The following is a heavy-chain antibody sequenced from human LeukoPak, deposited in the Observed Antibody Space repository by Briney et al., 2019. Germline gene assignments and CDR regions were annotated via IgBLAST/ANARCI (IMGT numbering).Heavy chain of an antibody. CDR2: IYPGHSDA. CDR3: ARQGNTASFDY. V-gene: IGHV5-51*01. Sequence: GESLKISCKASGYSFNNYWIGWVRQMPGKGLEFMGLIYPGHSDARYSSSFQGQVTISVDKSISTAYLQWGSLKASDTAIYYCARQGNTASFDYWGQGTLVTVSS. J-gene: IGHJ4*02. CDR1: GYSFNNYW.